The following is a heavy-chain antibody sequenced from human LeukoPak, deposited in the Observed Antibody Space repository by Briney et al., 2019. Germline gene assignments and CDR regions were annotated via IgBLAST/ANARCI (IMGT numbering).Heavy chain of an antibody. Sequence: PGGSLRLSCAASGFTFSSYAMSWVRQAPGKGLEWVSAISGSSGSTYYADSVKGRFTISRDNSKNTLYLQMNSLRAEDTAVYYCANLIVVVPAAPVYFDYWGQGTLVTVSS. J-gene: IGHJ4*02. CDR2: ISGSSGST. CDR3: ANLIVVVPAAPVYFDY. D-gene: IGHD2-2*01. V-gene: IGHV3-23*01. CDR1: GFTFSSYA.